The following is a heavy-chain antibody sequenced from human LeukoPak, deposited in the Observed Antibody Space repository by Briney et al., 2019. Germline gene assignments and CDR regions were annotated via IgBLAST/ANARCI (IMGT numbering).Heavy chain of an antibody. CDR3: ARGAAMGELQFDY. V-gene: IGHV1-8*02. CDR2: INPKSGRT. Sequence: ASVKVSCKTSGYTFTNYDINWVRQATGQGLEWMGWINPKSGRTGYAQKFRGRVTMTRNTSISTAYMELSSLRSEDTAVYYCARGAAMGELQFDYWGQGTLVTVSS. J-gene: IGHJ4*02. CDR1: GYTFTNYD. D-gene: IGHD5-18*01.